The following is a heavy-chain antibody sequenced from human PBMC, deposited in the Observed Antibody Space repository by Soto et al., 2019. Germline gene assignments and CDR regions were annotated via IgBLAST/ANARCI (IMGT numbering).Heavy chain of an antibody. CDR3: ARGRPTYSYGPFFDH. J-gene: IGHJ4*02. CDR1: GGSISSYY. Sequence: QVQLQESGPGLVKPSETLSLTCTVSGGSISSYYWSWIRQPPGKGLEWIGYIYYSGSTNYNPSLKSRVTISVDTSKNQFSLKLSSVTAADTAVYYCARGRPTYSYGPFFDHWGQGTLVTVSS. CDR2: IYYSGST. D-gene: IGHD5-18*01. V-gene: IGHV4-59*01.